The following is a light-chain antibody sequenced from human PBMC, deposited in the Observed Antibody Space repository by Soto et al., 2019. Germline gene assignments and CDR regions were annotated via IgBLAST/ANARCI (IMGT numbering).Light chain of an antibody. V-gene: IGLV2-14*03. Sequence: QSALTQPASVSGSPGQSITISFAGTSADIGAFNYVSLYQHHPDIAPKLLIYDVSARPSGVSTRFSASKSANTASLTISGLQADDAADYYCCSYSTTSALVFGGVTKLTVL. CDR3: CSYSTTSALV. CDR1: SADIGAFNY. CDR2: DVS. J-gene: IGLJ2*01.